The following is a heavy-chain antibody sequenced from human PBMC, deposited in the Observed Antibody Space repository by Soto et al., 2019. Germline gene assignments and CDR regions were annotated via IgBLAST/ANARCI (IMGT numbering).Heavy chain of an antibody. Sequence: QVQLVESGGGVVQPWGSLRLSCAASGCTFSNYAMHWVRQAPGEGLQWVALISYDGGNQYFPDSVKGRFTVSRDNSKSKLYLQMNSLSPEDTGVYYCATGEGFGSGNCNVTHYYYYGMEVWGLGTTVTVSS. CDR3: ATGEGFGSGNCNVTHYYYYGMEV. D-gene: IGHD3-10*01. CDR2: ISYDGGNQ. CDR1: GCTFSNYA. V-gene: IGHV3-30*03. J-gene: IGHJ6*02.